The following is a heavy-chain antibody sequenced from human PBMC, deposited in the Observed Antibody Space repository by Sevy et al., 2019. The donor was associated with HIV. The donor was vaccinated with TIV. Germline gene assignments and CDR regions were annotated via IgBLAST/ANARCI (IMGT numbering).Heavy chain of an antibody. V-gene: IGHV3-7*03. CDR3: ARVSPAAIVSGLRVYYYYGMDV. Sequence: GGSLRLSCAASEFTFSSYWMNWVRQAPGKGLEWVANIKHDGSEKYYVDSVKGRLSISRDNAKNSLFLQMDSLRSEDTAVYYCARVSPAAIVSGLRVYYYYGMDVWGQGTTVTVSS. J-gene: IGHJ6*02. D-gene: IGHD2-2*02. CDR1: EFTFSSYW. CDR2: IKHDGSEK.